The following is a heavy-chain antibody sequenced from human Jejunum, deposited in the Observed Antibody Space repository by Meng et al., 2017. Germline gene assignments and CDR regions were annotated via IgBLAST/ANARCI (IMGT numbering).Heavy chain of an antibody. J-gene: IGHJ4*02. CDR1: GGSIESYNW. CDR3: AHSSSSSSFGFDY. V-gene: IGHV4-4*02. Sequence: VELQVSGPGLVKPSGTLSLTCAVSGGSIESYNWWTWIRQPPGQGLEWIGEVYHSGSTHYNPSLQSRVTISIDNSKNRFSLSLNSVTAADTAIYYCAHSSSSSSFGFDYWGQGTLVTVSS. CDR2: VYHSGST. D-gene: IGHD6-6*01.